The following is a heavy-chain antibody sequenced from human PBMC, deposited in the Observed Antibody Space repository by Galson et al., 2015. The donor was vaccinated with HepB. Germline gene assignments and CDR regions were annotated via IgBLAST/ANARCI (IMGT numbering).Heavy chain of an antibody. CDR1: GGSFSGYY. J-gene: IGHJ6*03. CDR3: ARGRLERPRITYYYYYYMDV. Sequence: ETLSLTCAVYGGSFSGYYWSWIRQPPGKGLEWIGEINHSGSTNYNPSLKSRVTISVDTSKNQFSLKLSSVTAADTAVYYCARGRLERPRITYYYYYYMDVWGKGATVTVSS. V-gene: IGHV4-34*01. D-gene: IGHD1-1*01. CDR2: INHSGST.